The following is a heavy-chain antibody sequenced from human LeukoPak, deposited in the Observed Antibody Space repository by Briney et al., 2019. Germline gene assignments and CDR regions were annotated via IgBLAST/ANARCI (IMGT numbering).Heavy chain of an antibody. J-gene: IGHJ4*02. CDR1: GFTVTSNQ. Sequence: PGGSLRLSCVASGFTVTSNQMSWVRQAPGKGLEWVSVIYGGGGTHYADSVKGRFGISRDNSKNTVYPQMNSLRAEDTAVYYCARDIWGSASYWGQGTLVTVSS. CDR3: ARDIWGSASY. V-gene: IGHV3-66*01. D-gene: IGHD7-27*01. CDR2: IYGGGGT.